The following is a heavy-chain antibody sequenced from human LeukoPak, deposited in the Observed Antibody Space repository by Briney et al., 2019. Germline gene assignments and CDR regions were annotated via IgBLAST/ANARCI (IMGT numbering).Heavy chain of an antibody. CDR2: INYDGSST. CDR3: ARDRWLQRV. V-gene: IGHV3-74*01. Sequence: PGGSLRLSCAASGFTFRSYWMHWVRQAPGKGPVWVSRINYDGSSTIYADSVKGRFTMSRDNAKKTLYLQMKSLRAEDTAVYYCARDRWLQRVWGQGTLVTVSS. CDR1: GFTFRSYW. J-gene: IGHJ4*02. D-gene: IGHD5-24*01.